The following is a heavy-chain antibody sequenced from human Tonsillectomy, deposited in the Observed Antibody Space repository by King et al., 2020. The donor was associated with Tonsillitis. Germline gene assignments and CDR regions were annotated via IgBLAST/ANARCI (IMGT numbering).Heavy chain of an antibody. CDR2: ISSTGTYI. J-gene: IGHJ4*02. Sequence: VQLVESGGGLVKPGGSLRLSCAASGFTFSTYSMNWVRQAPGRGLEWVSSISSTGTYIYYADSVKGRFTVSRDNAKNSLYLHMNSLRADDTAVYYCARGGYYFDYWGQGTLVTVSS. D-gene: IGHD3-16*01. V-gene: IGHV3-21*01. CDR1: GFTFSTYS. CDR3: ARGGYYFDY.